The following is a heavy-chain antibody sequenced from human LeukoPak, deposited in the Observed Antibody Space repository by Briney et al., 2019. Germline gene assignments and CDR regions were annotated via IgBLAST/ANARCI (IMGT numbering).Heavy chain of an antibody. Sequence: GGSLRLSCAASGFTFDDYAMHWVRQAPGKGLEWVSGISWNSGSIGYTDSVKGRFTISRDNAKNSLYLQMNSLRAEDTALYYCAKPHSSGWYLFDYWGQGTLVTVSS. CDR2: ISWNSGSI. J-gene: IGHJ4*02. V-gene: IGHV3-9*01. CDR1: GFTFDDYA. D-gene: IGHD6-19*01. CDR3: AKPHSSGWYLFDY.